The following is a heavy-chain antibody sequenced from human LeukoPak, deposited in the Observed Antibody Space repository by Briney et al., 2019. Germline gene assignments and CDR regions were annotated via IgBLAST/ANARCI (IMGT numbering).Heavy chain of an antibody. D-gene: IGHD1-26*01. CDR1: GFTFSSYW. Sequence: GGSLRLSCAASGFTFSSYWMNWVRQAPGKGLEWVANIKPDGSDQYYVDSVKGRFTISRDNAKNPLYLQMNSLRAEDTAVYYCARESFQYWAQGTLVTVSS. CDR2: IKPDGSDQ. CDR3: ARESFQY. V-gene: IGHV3-7*04. J-gene: IGHJ4*02.